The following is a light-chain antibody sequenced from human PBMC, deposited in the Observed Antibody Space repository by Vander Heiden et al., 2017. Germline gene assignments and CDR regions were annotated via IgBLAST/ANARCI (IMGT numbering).Light chain of an antibody. CDR2: GAS. CDR1: QSVITY. Sequence: EVVLTQSPGTLSLSPGERATLSCRASQSVITYLGWYQQKPGQAPRLLINGASSRATGIPDRFSGSGSGTDFTLTISRLEPEDFAVYYCQQYGSSWYTFGQGTKLEIK. V-gene: IGKV3-20*01. CDR3: QQYGSSWYT. J-gene: IGKJ2*01.